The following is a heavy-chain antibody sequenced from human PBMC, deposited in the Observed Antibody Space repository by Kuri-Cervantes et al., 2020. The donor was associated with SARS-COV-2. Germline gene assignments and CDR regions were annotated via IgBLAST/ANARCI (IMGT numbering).Heavy chain of an antibody. D-gene: IGHD3-16*01. CDR1: GFTFSSYN. CDR2: VSYDGSGK. Sequence: GESLKISCAASGFTFSSYNMNWVRQAPGKGLEWVAAVSYDGSGKYYTDSVKGRFAISRDNSRDTVYLQTNSLTPADTAVYHCARYDYVWGSLGLDFWGQGTMVTVSS. CDR3: ARYDYVWGSLGLDF. V-gene: IGHV3-30*09. J-gene: IGHJ3*01.